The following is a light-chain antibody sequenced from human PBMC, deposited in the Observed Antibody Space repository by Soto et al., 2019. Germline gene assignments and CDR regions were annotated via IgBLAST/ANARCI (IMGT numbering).Light chain of an antibody. V-gene: IGKV1-39*01. CDR3: QQSSSAPST. CDR1: RSVSRY. CDR2: AAS. J-gene: IGKJ2*01. Sequence: DIQMTQSPSSLSASVGDTVTIPCRASRSVSRYLHWYQQKPGKAPKLLIFAASSLQSGVPSRFTGSGSGTDFTLTINRLQLEDFATYFCQQSSSAPSTFGQGTKVDIK.